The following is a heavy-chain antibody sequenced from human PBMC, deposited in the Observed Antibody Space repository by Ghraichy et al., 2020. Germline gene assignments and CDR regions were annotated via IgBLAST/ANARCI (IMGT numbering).Heavy chain of an antibody. CDR3: ARDDSSGYYFDY. CDR1: GGSISSYY. D-gene: IGHD3-22*01. CDR2: INHSGST. V-gene: IGHV4-34*01. J-gene: IGHJ4*02. Sequence: SETLSLTCAVYGGSISSYYWSWIRQPPGKGLEWIGEINHSGSTNYNPSLKSRVTISVDTSKNQFSLKLSSVTAADTAVYYCARDDSSGYYFDYWGQGTLVTVSS.